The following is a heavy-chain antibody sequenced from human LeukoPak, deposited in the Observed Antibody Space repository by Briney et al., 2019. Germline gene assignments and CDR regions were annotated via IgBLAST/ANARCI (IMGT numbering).Heavy chain of an antibody. CDR1: GGTFSSYA. J-gene: IGHJ5*02. Sequence: ASVKVSCKASGGTFSSYAISWVRQAPGQGLEWMGRIIPILGIANYAQKFQGRVTITADKSTSTAYMELSSLRSEDTAVYYCARLTNYGGNLVWFDPWGQGTLVTVSS. CDR3: ARLTNYGGNLVWFDP. CDR2: IIPILGIA. V-gene: IGHV1-69*04. D-gene: IGHD4-23*01.